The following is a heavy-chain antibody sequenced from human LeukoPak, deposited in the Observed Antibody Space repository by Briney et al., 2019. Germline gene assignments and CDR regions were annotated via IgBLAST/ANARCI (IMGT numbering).Heavy chain of an antibody. D-gene: IGHD2-2*01. J-gene: IGHJ4*02. CDR2: IRYDGSNK. Sequence: GGSLRLSCAASGFTFSSYGMHWVRQAPGKGLEWVAFIRYDGSNKYYADSVKGRFTISRDNSKNTLYLQMNSLRAEDTAVYYCAKDLGYCSSTSCPPFDYWGQGTLVTVSS. CDR1: GFTFSSYG. CDR3: AKDLGYCSSTSCPPFDY. V-gene: IGHV3-30*02.